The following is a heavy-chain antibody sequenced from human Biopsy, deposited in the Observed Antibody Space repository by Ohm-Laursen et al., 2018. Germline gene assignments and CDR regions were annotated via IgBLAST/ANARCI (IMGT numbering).Heavy chain of an antibody. CDR3: ARVGAGAPSIDYFDY. Sequence: TLSLTCAVYGGYFNGYFWSWIRQPPGKGLEWIGDIPQSGSTNYNPSLRSRVTISVDRSKNQFSLELSSVTAADTAVYYCARVGAGAPSIDYFDYWGQGALVTVSS. CDR1: GGYFNGYF. J-gene: IGHJ4*02. V-gene: IGHV4-34*01. CDR2: IPQSGST. D-gene: IGHD1-26*01.